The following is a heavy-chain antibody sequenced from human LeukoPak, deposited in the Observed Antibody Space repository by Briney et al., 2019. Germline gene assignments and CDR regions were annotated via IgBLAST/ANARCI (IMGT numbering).Heavy chain of an antibody. CDR1: GFTFSSYE. CDR3: ARKPSAAFDI. CDR2: ISSSGSTI. J-gene: IGHJ3*02. V-gene: IGHV3-48*03. Sequence: GGSLRLSCAASGFTFSSYEMNWVRQAPGKGLEWVSYISSSGSTIYYADSVKGRFTISRDNAKNSLYLQMNSLRAEDTAVYYCARKPSAAFDIWGQGTMVTVSS.